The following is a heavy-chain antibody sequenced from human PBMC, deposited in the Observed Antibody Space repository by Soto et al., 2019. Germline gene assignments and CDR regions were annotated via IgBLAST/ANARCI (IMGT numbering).Heavy chain of an antibody. CDR3: ARDWFGVDY. CDR2: INANDGNT. V-gene: IGHV1-18*04. J-gene: IGHJ4*02. CDR1: GYTFTSYY. Sequence: ASVKVSCKASGYTFTSYYMHWVRQAPGQGLEWMGKINANDGNTNYAQKLQGRVTMTTDTSTSTAYMELRSLRSDDTAVYYCARDWFGVDYWGQGTLVTVSS. D-gene: IGHD3-16*01.